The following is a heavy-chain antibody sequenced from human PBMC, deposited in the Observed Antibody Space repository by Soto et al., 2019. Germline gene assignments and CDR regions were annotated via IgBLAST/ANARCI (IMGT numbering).Heavy chain of an antibody. CDR1: GFTFTSSA. Sequence: ASVKVSCKASGFTFTSSAVQWVRQARGQRLEWTGWIVVGSGNTNYAQKFQERVTITRDMSTSTAYMELSSLRSEDTAVYYCAADPSYYDFWSGSSRMVGMDVWGQGTTVTVSS. J-gene: IGHJ6*02. V-gene: IGHV1-58*01. CDR3: AADPSYYDFWSGSSRMVGMDV. D-gene: IGHD3-3*01. CDR2: IVVGSGNT.